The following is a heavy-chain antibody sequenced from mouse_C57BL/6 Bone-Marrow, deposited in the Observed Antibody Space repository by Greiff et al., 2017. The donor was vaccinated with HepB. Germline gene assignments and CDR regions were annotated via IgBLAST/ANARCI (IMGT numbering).Heavy chain of an antibody. CDR3: ARKEGRFAY. CDR2: IYPRSGNT. Sequence: VMLVESGAELARPGASVKLSCKASGYTFTSYGISWVKQRTGQGLEWIGEIYPRSGNTYYNEKFKGKATLTADKSSSTAYMELRSLTSEDSAVYFCARKEGRFAYWGQGTLVTVSA. J-gene: IGHJ3*01. V-gene: IGHV1-81*01. CDR1: GYTFTSYG.